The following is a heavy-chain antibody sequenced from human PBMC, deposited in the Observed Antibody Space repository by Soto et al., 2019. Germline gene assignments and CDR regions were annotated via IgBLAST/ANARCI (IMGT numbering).Heavy chain of an antibody. Sequence: ASVKVSCKASGYTFTSYGISWVRQAPGQGLEWMGWISAYNGNTNYAQKLQGRVTMTTDTSTSTAYMELRSLRSDDTAVYYCARVPSRYYYDSSGYYYWGQGTLVTVSS. CDR1: GYTFTSYG. J-gene: IGHJ4*02. CDR3: ARVPSRYYYDSSGYYY. D-gene: IGHD3-22*01. CDR2: ISAYNGNT. V-gene: IGHV1-18*01.